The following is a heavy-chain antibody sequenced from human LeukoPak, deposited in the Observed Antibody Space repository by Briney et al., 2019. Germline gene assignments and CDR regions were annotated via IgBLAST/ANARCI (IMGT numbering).Heavy chain of an antibody. Sequence: GGSLRLSCAASGFTFSSYGMHWVRQAPGKGLEWVAFIRYDGSNKYYADSVKGRFTISRDNSKNTLYLQMNSQRAEDTAVYYCATPSDYGDYYFDYWGQGTLVTVSS. V-gene: IGHV3-30*02. CDR3: ATPSDYGDYYFDY. D-gene: IGHD4-17*01. CDR1: GFTFSSYG. CDR2: IRYDGSNK. J-gene: IGHJ4*02.